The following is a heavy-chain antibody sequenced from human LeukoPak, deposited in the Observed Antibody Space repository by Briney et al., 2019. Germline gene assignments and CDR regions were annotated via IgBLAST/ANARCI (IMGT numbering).Heavy chain of an antibody. Sequence: SETLSLTCAVYGGSFSGYYWSWIRQPPGKGLEWIGEINHSGSTNYNPSLKSRVTISVDTSKNQFSLKLSSVTAADTAVYYCARRTYYYDSDYYYVSFFDYWGQGTLVTVSS. V-gene: IGHV4-34*01. J-gene: IGHJ4*02. CDR3: ARRTYYYDSDYYYVSFFDY. D-gene: IGHD3-22*01. CDR2: INHSGST. CDR1: GGSFSGYY.